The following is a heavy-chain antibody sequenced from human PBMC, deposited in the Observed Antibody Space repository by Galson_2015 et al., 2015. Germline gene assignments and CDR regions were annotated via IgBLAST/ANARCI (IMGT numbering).Heavy chain of an antibody. CDR3: ARAGALHESNEEDY. CDR1: GYTFTSYA. V-gene: IGHV7-4-1*02. D-gene: IGHD3-10*01. Sequence: SVKVSCKASGYTFTSYATNWVRQAPGQGLEWMGWINTNTGNPTYAQGFTGRFIFSLDTSVSTAYLQISSLKAEDTAVYYCARAGALHESNEEDYWGQGTLVTVSS. J-gene: IGHJ4*02. CDR2: INTNTGNP.